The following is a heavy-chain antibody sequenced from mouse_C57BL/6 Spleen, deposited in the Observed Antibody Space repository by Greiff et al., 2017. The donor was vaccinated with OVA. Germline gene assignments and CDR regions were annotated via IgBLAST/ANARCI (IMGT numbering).Heavy chain of an antibody. D-gene: IGHD1-1*01. J-gene: IGHJ1*03. Sequence: VQLQQPGAELVKPGASVKLSCKASGYTFTSYWMHWVKQRPGRGLEWIGRIDPNSGGTKYNEKFKSKATLTVDKPSSTAYMQLSSLTSEDSAVYYCARSSITTVVDLWYFDVWGTGITVTVSS. CDR2: IDPNSGGT. CDR3: ARSSITTVVDLWYFDV. CDR1: GYTFTSYW. V-gene: IGHV1-72*01.